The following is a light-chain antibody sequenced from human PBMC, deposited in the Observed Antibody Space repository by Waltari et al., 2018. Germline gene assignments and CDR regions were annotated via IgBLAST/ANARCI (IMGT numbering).Light chain of an antibody. CDR3: CSYVGSAISV. V-gene: IGLV2-23*02. J-gene: IGLJ3*02. CDR2: DVN. Sequence: QSALTQTASVSGSPGQAITISCSGTSSDIGKYNLVSWYQQHPGKAPTLIIYDVNKRPSGVSNRFSGSKSGNTAVLTISGLQTADEADYYCCSYVGSAISVFGGGTKLTVL. CDR1: SSDIGKYNL.